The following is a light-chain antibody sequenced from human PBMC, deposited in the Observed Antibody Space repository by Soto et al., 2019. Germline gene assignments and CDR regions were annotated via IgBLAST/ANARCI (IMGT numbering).Light chain of an antibody. CDR3: QQYNNWPRT. CDR1: QSVSSN. Sequence: EIVMTQSPVTLSLSPGERTTLSCRASQSVSSNLAWYQQRPGQAPRLLIYDASTRATGIPSRFSGSGSGTEFTLTISSLQSEDFAVYYCQQYNNWPRTFGRGTKVEI. CDR2: DAS. J-gene: IGKJ1*01. V-gene: IGKV3-15*01.